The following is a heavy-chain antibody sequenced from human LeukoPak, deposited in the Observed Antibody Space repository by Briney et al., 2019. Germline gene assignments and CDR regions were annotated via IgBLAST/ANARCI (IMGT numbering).Heavy chain of an antibody. CDR3: ARGGVYSSGSYYLYYFDY. V-gene: IGHV3-30-3*01. D-gene: IGHD6-19*01. CDR1: GFTFSSYA. CDR2: ISYDGSNK. J-gene: IGHJ4*02. Sequence: GGSLRLSCVASGFTFSSYAMHWVRQAPGKGLEWVTLISYDGSNKYYADSVKGRFTISRDNSKNTLYLQMNSLRAEDTAVYYCARGGVYSSGSYYLYYFDYWGQGTLVTVSS.